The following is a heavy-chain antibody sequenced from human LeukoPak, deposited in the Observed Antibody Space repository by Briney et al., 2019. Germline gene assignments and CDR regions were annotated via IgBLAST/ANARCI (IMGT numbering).Heavy chain of an antibody. V-gene: IGHV1-69*13. CDR2: IIPIFGTA. Sequence: SVKVSCKASGYTFTSYDINWVRQAPGQGLEWMGGIIPIFGTANYAQKFQGRVTITADESTSTAYMELSSLRSEDTAVYYCARDRRVNDYGDYGEDYYYYYMDVWGKGTTVTVSS. D-gene: IGHD4-17*01. CDR1: GYTFTSYD. J-gene: IGHJ6*03. CDR3: ARDRRVNDYGDYGEDYYYYYMDV.